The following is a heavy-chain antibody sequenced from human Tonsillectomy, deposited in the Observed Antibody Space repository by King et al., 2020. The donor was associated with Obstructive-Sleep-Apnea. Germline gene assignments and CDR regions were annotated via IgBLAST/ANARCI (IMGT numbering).Heavy chain of an antibody. V-gene: IGHV3-30*18. CDR1: GFSFSNYG. CDR3: AKDTGTTGWFFFDS. Sequence: VQLVESGGGVVQPGRSLRLSCAASGFSFSNYGMHWVRQAPGKGLEWVAVISSDGSNEYYTDSVKGRFTISRDNSKNTLYLQMNSLRAEDTAVYYCAKDTGTTGWFFFDSWGQGTLITVSS. J-gene: IGHJ4*02. CDR2: ISSDGSNE. D-gene: IGHD6-19*01.